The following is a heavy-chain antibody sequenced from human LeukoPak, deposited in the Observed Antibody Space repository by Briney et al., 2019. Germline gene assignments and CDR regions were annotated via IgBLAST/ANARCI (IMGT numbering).Heavy chain of an antibody. D-gene: IGHD3-16*01. Sequence: GASVKVSCKASGGTFSSYAISWVRQAPGQGLEWMGGIIPIFGTANYAQKFQGRVTITADESTSTAYTELSSLRSEDTAVYYCARDDVLCYYFDYWGQGTLVTVSS. CDR2: IIPIFGTA. J-gene: IGHJ4*02. CDR1: GGTFSSYA. V-gene: IGHV1-69*01. CDR3: ARDDVLCYYFDY.